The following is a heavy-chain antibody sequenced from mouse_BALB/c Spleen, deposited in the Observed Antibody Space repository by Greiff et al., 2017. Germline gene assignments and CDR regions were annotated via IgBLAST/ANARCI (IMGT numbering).Heavy chain of an antibody. CDR2: ISYDGSN. J-gene: IGHJ3*01. V-gene: IGHV3-6*02. CDR3: ARERQLGAWFAY. CDR1: GYSFTSVYF. Sequence: EVQLVESGPGLVKPSQSLSLSCSVTGYSFTSVYFWSCIRQCPGNKLEWVGYISYDGSNNYNPSLKNRISITRDTSKNQFFLKLNSVTTEDTATYYCARERQLGAWFAYWGQGTLVTVSA. D-gene: IGHD3-2*01.